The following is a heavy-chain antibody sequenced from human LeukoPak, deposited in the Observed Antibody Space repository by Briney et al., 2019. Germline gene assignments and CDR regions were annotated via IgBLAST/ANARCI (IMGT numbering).Heavy chain of an antibody. CDR1: AGSISSSSYY. Sequence: SETLSLTCTVSAGSISSSSYYWGWIRQPPGKGLEWIGSIYYSGSTYYNPSLKSRVTISVDTSKNQFSLKLSSVTAADTAVYYCARGQVGATWSDCWGQGTLVTVSS. D-gene: IGHD1-26*01. CDR2: IYYSGST. J-gene: IGHJ4*02. V-gene: IGHV4-39*07. CDR3: ARGQVGATWSDC.